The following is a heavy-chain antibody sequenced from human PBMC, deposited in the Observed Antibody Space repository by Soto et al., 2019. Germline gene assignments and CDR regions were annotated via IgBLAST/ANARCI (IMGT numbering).Heavy chain of an antibody. V-gene: IGHV1-18*01. CDR1: GYTFVSYV. CDR2: VSAYNGNT. D-gene: IGHD4-4*01. Sequence: QVQLVQSGAEVKKAGASVKVSCKASGYTFVSYVISWVRQAPGQGLEWRGWVSAYNGNTNYAQNLQGRVTMTTDTSTSTAYMELRSLRSDATAVYYCARGSDTVTTDWFDPWGQGTLVTVSS. J-gene: IGHJ5*02. CDR3: ARGSDTVTTDWFDP.